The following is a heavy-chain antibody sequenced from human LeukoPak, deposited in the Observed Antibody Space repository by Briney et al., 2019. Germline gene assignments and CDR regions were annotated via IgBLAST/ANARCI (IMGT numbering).Heavy chain of an antibody. CDR2: IYHSGST. Sequence: SETLSLTCTVSGYSISSGYHWGWIRQPPGKGLEWIGSIYHSGSTYYNPSLKSRVTISVDTSKNQFSLKLRSVTAADTAVYYCARGRKYGIWGPGTMVTVSS. J-gene: IGHJ3*02. CDR1: GYSISSGYH. D-gene: IGHD2-2*01. CDR3: ARGRKYGI. V-gene: IGHV4-38-2*02.